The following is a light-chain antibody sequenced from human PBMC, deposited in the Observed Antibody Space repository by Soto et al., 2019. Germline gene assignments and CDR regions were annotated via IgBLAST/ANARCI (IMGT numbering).Light chain of an antibody. Sequence: QSALTQPASVSGSPGQSITISCTGTSSDVGGYNYVSWYQQHPGKAPKLMIYEVSNRPSGVSNRFSGSKSGNTASLTISGLKAEEEADYYCSSYTSTSNYVFGTGTKVTV. CDR3: SSYTSTSNYV. CDR2: EVS. V-gene: IGLV2-14*01. J-gene: IGLJ1*01. CDR1: SSDVGGYNY.